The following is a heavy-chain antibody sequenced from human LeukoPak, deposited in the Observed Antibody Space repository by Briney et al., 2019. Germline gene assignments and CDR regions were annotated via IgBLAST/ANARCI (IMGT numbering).Heavy chain of an antibody. J-gene: IGHJ5*02. CDR1: GGSISSYY. V-gene: IGHV4-59*01. CDR2: VYYSGST. Sequence: SETLSLTCTVSGGSISSYYWSWIGQPPGKGLEWIGYVYYSGSTNYNPSLKSRVTISVDTSKNQFSLNLRSVTAADTAVYYCARGRRDIGIDPWGQGTLVTVSS. CDR3: ARGRRDIGIDP. D-gene: IGHD2-15*01.